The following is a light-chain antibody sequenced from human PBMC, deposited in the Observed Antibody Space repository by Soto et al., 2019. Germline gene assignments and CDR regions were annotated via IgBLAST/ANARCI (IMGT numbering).Light chain of an antibody. CDR1: QDISNY. Sequence: DIQMTQSPSSLSASVGDRVTITCQASQDISNYLNWYQQKPGKAPKLLIYDASSLQSDVPSRFSGSGSGTDFTLTISSLQPEDFATYYCQQSYSTPLTFGGGTKVDIK. V-gene: IGKV1-39*01. CDR2: DAS. CDR3: QQSYSTPLT. J-gene: IGKJ4*01.